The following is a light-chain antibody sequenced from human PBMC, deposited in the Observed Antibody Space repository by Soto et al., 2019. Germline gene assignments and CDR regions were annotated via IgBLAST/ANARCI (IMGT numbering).Light chain of an antibody. V-gene: IGKV1-39*01. CDR2: AAS. CDR3: QQGDSFPFT. Sequence: DIQMTQSPSSLSASVGDRVNMTCRASRSISRYLSWYQQKPGKAPNILIYAASSLQSGVPRRFRGSGSGTDFTLIISSLKPEDFATYFCQQGDSFPFTFGGGTKVDIK. CDR1: RSISRY. J-gene: IGKJ4*01.